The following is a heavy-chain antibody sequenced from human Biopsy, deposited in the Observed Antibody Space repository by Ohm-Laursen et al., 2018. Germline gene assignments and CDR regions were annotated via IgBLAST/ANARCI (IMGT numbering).Heavy chain of an antibody. J-gene: IGHJ2*01. Sequence: TLSLTRSVSGDLISGYYWSWIPQPPGKGLQWIVYVYYTGSTDYNPSLQSRVTISVDTSKNHFSLRMRSVTPADTAIYYCARDRGYYSDRTVPGYFDLWGRGTLVTVSS. D-gene: IGHD3-22*01. CDR2: VYYTGST. CDR1: GDLISGYY. CDR3: ARDRGYYSDRTVPGYFDL. V-gene: IGHV4-59*01.